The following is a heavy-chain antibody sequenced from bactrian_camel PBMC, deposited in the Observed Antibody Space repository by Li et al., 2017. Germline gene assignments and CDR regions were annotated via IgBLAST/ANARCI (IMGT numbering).Heavy chain of an antibody. CDR3: VSGYWPYGGSDDGYNY. D-gene: IGHD6*01. J-gene: IGHJ4*01. CDR2: FNSRRGRT. CDR1: GAGSSRDC. V-gene: IGHV3S25*01. Sequence: QVQLVESGGGSVQAGGSLRLSCTISGAGSSRDCLAWFRQAPGKEREGVSTFNSRRGRTDYATSVKGRFAVSRDNAKNTVYLQMNDLKPEDTAVYYCVSGYWPYGGSDDGYNYWGQGTQVTVS.